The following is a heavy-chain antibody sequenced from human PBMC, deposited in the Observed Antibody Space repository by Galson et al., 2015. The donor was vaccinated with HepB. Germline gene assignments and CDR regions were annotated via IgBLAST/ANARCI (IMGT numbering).Heavy chain of an antibody. J-gene: IGHJ4*02. V-gene: IGHV1-2*02. CDR1: GYTLTAFY. Sequence: SVKASCKASGYTLTAFYMHWVRQAPGQGLEWMGWINPNSGGTSYAPKFQGRVTMTRDTSINTVFMEINSLTSDDTAVYFCARDMYRLLRYLELWGQGTLVTVSA. CDR2: INPNSGGT. CDR3: ARDMYRLLRYLEL. D-gene: IGHD3-3*01.